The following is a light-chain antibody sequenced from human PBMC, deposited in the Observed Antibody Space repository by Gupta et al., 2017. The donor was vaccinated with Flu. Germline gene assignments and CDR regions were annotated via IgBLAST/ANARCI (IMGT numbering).Light chain of an antibody. J-gene: IGKJ2*01. CDR2: GTS. Sequence: ETVVTQSPATMSVPPGERVTLSCRASQSVNSNLAWYQQKPGQAPRLLIYGTSTRATGIPARFSGSDSGTEFTLTINSLQSEDFAVYYCQQYNDWPPHFGQGTKLELE. CDR1: QSVNSN. CDR3: QQYNDWPPH. V-gene: IGKV3-15*01.